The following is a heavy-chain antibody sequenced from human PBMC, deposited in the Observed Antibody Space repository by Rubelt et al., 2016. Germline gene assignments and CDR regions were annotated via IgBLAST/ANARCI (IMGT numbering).Heavy chain of an antibody. V-gene: IGHV3-33*01. CDR2: IWYDGSNK. CDR1: GFTFSSYG. Sequence: QVQLVESGGGVVQPGRSLRLSCAASGFTFSSYGMHWVRQAPGKGLEWVAVIWYDGSNKYFADSVKGRFTISRDNSKNTRYLQMNSLRAEDTAVYYCARDSRAVAGNMDYWGQGTLVTVSS. CDR3: ARDSRAVAGNMDY. D-gene: IGHD6-19*01. J-gene: IGHJ4*02.